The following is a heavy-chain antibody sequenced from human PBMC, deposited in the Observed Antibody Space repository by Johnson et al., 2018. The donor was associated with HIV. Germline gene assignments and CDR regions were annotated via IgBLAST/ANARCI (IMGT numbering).Heavy chain of an antibody. CDR3: AKDLIAARRGCDAFDI. CDR1: GFTFSSYG. J-gene: IGHJ3*02. V-gene: IGHV3-30*19. D-gene: IGHD6-6*01. CDR2: ISYDGSNK. Sequence: QVQLVESGGGVVQPGGSLRLSCAASGFTFSSYGMHWVRQAPGKGLEWVAVISYDGSNKYYADSVKGRVTISRDNPKNTLYLHMNNLRAEDTAVYYCAKDLIAARRGCDAFDIWGQGTMVTVSS.